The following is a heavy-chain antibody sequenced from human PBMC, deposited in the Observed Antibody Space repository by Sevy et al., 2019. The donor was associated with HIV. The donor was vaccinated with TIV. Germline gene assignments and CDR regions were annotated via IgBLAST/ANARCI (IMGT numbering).Heavy chain of an antibody. V-gene: IGHV4-59*08. CDR1: GGSISSYY. D-gene: IGHD4-17*01. J-gene: IGHJ5*02. Sequence: SETLSLTCTVSGGSISSYYWSWIRQPPGKGLEWFGYIYYSGSTNYNPSLKSRVTISVDTSKNQFSLKLSSVTAADTAVYYCARQMTTVFSGGGWFDPWGQGTLVTVSS. CDR2: IYYSGST. CDR3: ARQMTTVFSGGGWFDP.